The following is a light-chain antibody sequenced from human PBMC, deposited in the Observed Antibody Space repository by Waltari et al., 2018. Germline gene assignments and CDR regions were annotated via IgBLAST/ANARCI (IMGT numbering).Light chain of an antibody. CDR3: QQSYNLPRT. J-gene: IGKJ1*01. CDR1: QNIINY. Sequence: DIQMTQSPSSLSASVGDRVTITCRASQNIINYLNWYQQIPGKAPKILIYTASSLKNGVPSRFSGSGSGTDFTLTISSLQPEDFATYYCQQSYNLPRTFGQGTKVDIK. CDR2: TAS. V-gene: IGKV1-39*01.